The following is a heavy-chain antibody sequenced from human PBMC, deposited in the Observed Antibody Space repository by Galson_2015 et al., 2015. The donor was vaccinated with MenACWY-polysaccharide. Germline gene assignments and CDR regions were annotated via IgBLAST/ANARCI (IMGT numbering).Heavy chain of an antibody. CDR1: GFTFRNYV. D-gene: IGHD3-22*01. J-gene: IGHJ6*02. Sequence: SLRLSCAASGFTFRNYVMTWVRQAPGKGLEWVSAISGSGGSTYYADSVKGRFTISRDNSKNTLYLQMNSLRAEDTAVYYCAKRTTITLVVTQYYGMDVWGQGTTVSVSS. CDR3: AKRTTITLVVTQYYGMDV. CDR2: ISGSGGST. V-gene: IGHV3-23*01.